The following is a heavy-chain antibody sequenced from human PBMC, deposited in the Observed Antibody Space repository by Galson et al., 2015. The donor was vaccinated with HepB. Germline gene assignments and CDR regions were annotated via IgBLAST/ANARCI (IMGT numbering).Heavy chain of an antibody. J-gene: IGHJ4*02. CDR3: ARGRNYYGSGSYDY. CDR1: GGSFSGYY. V-gene: IGHV4-34*01. D-gene: IGHD3-10*01. Sequence: QVQLQESGPGLVKPSETLSLTCAVYGGSFSGYYWSWIRQPPGKGLEWIGEINHSGSTNYNPSLKSRVTISVDTSKNQFSLKLSSVTAADTAVYYCARGRNYYGSGSYDYWGQGTLVTVSS. CDR2: INHSGST.